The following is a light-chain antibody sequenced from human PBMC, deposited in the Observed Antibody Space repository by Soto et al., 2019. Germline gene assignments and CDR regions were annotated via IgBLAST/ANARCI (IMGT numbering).Light chain of an antibody. CDR1: QSVTTF. V-gene: IGKV1-39*01. Sequence: DIQMTQPPSSLSASVGDRVTISCRTSQSVTTFLNWYQQKPGEAPKLLIYRASTLQTGIPSRFSGSGYGADFVLTISSLQPEDFATYYCQQSYNSPRTFGLGTKV. CDR2: RAS. CDR3: QQSYNSPRT. J-gene: IGKJ1*01.